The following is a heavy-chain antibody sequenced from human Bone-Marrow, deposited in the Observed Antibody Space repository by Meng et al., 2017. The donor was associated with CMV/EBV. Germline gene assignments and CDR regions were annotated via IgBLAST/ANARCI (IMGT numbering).Heavy chain of an antibody. J-gene: IGHJ6*02. CDR1: GFTFSSYG. D-gene: IGHD1-7*01. Sequence: GGSLRLSCAASGFTFSSYGMHWVRQAPGKGLEWVAFIRYDGSNKYYADSVKGRFTISRDNSKNTLYLQMNSLRAEDTAVYYCAKARGNWNYEGGMDVWGQGTMVTVSS. V-gene: IGHV3-30*02. CDR3: AKARGNWNYEGGMDV. CDR2: IRYDGSNK.